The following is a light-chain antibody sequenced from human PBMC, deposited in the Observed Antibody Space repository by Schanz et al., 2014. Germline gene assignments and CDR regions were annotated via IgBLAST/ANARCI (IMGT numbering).Light chain of an antibody. CDR2: EVN. Sequence: QSVLTQPPSASGSPGQSVTISCTGSSSDVGGYNYVSWYQQHPGKAPKLMIYEVNKRPSGVPDRFSGSKSGNTASLTVSGLQAEDEGDYYCSTWDDILNGQGVFGGGTKLTVL. CDR3: STWDDILNGQGV. CDR1: SSDVGGYNY. J-gene: IGLJ3*02. V-gene: IGLV2-8*01.